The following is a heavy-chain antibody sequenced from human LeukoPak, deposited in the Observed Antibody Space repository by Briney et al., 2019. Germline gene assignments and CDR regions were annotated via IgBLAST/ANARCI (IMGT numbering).Heavy chain of an antibody. CDR1: GFTFTSYS. CDR2: ISSSSSYI. J-gene: IGHJ6*03. CDR3: ARSELGYNYYYMDV. V-gene: IGHV3-21*01. D-gene: IGHD3-10*01. Sequence: PGGSLRLSCAASGFTFTSYSMNWVRQAPGKGLEWVSSISSSSSYIYYAGSVKGRFTISRDNAKNSLYLQMNSLRAEDTAVYYCARSELGYNYYYMDVWGKGTTVTISS.